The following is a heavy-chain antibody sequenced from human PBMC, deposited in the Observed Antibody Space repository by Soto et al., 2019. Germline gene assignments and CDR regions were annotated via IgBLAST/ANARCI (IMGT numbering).Heavy chain of an antibody. Sequence: QVQLVQSGAEVKKPGASVKVSCKASGYTFTGYYMHWVRQAPGQGLEWMGWINPNSGGTNYAQKFQGWVTLTRGTSVSTAYMELSRLRSDDTAVYYCARDLGIAAAGGSYYYYGMDVWGQGTTVTVSS. CDR3: ARDLGIAAAGGSYYYYGMDV. CDR1: GYTFTGYY. J-gene: IGHJ6*02. CDR2: INPNSGGT. V-gene: IGHV1-2*04. D-gene: IGHD6-13*01.